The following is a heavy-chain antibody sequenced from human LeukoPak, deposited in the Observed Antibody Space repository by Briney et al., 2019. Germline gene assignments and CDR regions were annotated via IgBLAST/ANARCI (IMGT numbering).Heavy chain of an antibody. D-gene: IGHD2/OR15-2a*01. Sequence: SVKLSCTASGGAFSRYAFNWVRQAPGQGLEWMGGTIPAFGTPTYSQEFQDRVTITSDESTGTVYMELSSLRPDDTAIYYCATAAGSTVHELSIIYYLQPWGQGTLVTVSS. CDR3: ATAAGSTVHELSIIYYLQP. CDR1: GGAFSRYA. J-gene: IGHJ5*02. CDR2: TIPAFGTP. V-gene: IGHV1-69*13.